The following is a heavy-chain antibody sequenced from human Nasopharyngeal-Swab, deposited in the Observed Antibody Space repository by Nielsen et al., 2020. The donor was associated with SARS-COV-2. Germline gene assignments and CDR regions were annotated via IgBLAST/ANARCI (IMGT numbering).Heavy chain of an antibody. CDR2: INHSGST. CDR1: GGSFSGYY. CDR3: ARGPDYDFWSGYYFYYYYGMDV. Sequence: SETLSLTCAVYGGSFSGYYWSWIRQPPGKGLEWIGEINHSGSTNYNPSLKSRVTISVDTSKNQFSLKLSSVTAADTAVYYCARGPDYDFWSGYYFYYYYGMDVWGQGTTVTVSS. V-gene: IGHV4-34*01. J-gene: IGHJ6*02. D-gene: IGHD3-3*01.